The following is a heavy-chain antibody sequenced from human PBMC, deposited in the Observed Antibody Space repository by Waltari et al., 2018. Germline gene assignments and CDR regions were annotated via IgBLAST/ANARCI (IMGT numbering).Heavy chain of an antibody. CDR2: FDTADGIT. Sequence: QVQLVQSGAEVKKPGASVKVSCKVSGYTLTELSMHWVRQAPGKGREWMGGFDTADGITIYAQKFQGSVTMTEDTSTDTAYMELSSLRSEDTAVYYCATDMAYDYIWGSYWSPLDYWGQGTLVTVSS. CDR1: GYTLTELS. V-gene: IGHV1-24*01. D-gene: IGHD3-16*01. J-gene: IGHJ4*02. CDR3: ATDMAYDYIWGSYWSPLDY.